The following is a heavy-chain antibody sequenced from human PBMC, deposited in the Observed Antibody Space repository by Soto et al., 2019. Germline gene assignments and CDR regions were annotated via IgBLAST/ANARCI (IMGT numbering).Heavy chain of an antibody. V-gene: IGHV4-34*01. Sequence: QVQLQQWGAGLLKPSETLSLTCAVSGESFSDYFWSWIRQPPGKGLEWIREIDQTGRTNYNPSLKSRVIMSVDTSKNQFSLNLSSVTAADTAMYYCARGVGSGRDYGLDVWGQGTTVTVS. J-gene: IGHJ6*02. CDR1: GESFSDYF. CDR3: ARGVGSGRDYGLDV. CDR2: IDQTGRT. D-gene: IGHD3-10*01.